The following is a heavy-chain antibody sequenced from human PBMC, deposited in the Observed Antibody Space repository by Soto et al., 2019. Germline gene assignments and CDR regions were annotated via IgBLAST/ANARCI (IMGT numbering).Heavy chain of an antibody. V-gene: IGHV3-23*01. CDR2: ISGSGDST. D-gene: IGHD2-21*02. CDR3: AKENLVVVTSWDFDY. CDR1: GFTFRTYA. J-gene: IGHJ4*02. Sequence: EVQLLESGGALVQPGGSLRLSCVVSGFTFRTYAMSWVRQAPGKGLEWVSGISGSGDSTFYVDSVKGRFTISRDNSKNTLYLQMNSLRAEDTAVYYCAKENLVVVTSWDFDYWGQGTLVTVSS.